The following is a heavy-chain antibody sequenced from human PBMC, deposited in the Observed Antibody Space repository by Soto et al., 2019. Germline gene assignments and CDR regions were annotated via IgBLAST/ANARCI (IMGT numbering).Heavy chain of an antibody. CDR2: IYHSGST. V-gene: IGHV4-30-2*01. D-gene: IGHD1-7*01. J-gene: IGHJ5*02. CDR1: GGSISSGGYS. CDR3: ARSGTTNPQRWFDP. Sequence: QLQLQESGSGLVKPSQTLSLTCAVSGGSISSGGYSWSWIRQPPGKGLEWIGYIYHSGSTYYNPSLKSRVTRSVDRSKNQFSLKLSSVTAAATDVYYCARSGTTNPQRWFDPWGQGTLVTVSS.